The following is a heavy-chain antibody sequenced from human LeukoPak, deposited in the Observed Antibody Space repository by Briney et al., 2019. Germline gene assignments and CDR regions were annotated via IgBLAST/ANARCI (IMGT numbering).Heavy chain of an antibody. D-gene: IGHD3-3*01. Sequence: NPSETLSLTCTASGGSISSSSDYWGWIRQPPGKGLEWIGSIYYSGNTYFNPSLKSRVTISVDTSKNQFSLKLSSVTAADTAVYYCARNYAFWSGRYFGYWGQGTLVTVSS. CDR1: GGSISSSSDY. V-gene: IGHV4-39*01. CDR3: ARNYAFWSGRYFGY. J-gene: IGHJ4*02. CDR2: IYYSGNT.